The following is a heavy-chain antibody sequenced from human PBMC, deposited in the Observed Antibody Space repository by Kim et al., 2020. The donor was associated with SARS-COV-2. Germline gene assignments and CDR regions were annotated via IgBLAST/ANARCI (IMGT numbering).Heavy chain of an antibody. J-gene: IGHJ6*02. CDR3: ARARGYCSSTSCYRPHYYGMDV. CDR2: IYYSGST. D-gene: IGHD2-2*01. CDR1: GGSISSYY. V-gene: IGHV4-59*13. Sequence: SETLSLTCTVSGGSISSYYWSWIRQPPGKGLEWIGYIYYSGSTNYNPSLKSRVTIPVDTSKNQFSLKLSSVTAADTAVYYCARARGYCSSTSCYRPHYYGMDVWGQGTTVTVSS.